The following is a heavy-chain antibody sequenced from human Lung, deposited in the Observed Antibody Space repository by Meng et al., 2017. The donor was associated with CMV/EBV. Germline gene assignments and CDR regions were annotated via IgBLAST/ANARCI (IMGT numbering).Heavy chain of an antibody. CDR1: GYAFTSYG. CDR3: ARATDTLYQLLFSRVPPYYYYGMDV. CDR2: ISANSGNT. D-gene: IGHD2-2*01. Sequence: ASXXVSXKASGYAFTSYGIRWGRRAPGQGLEWMGWISANSGNTHYAQNLQGRVTMTTDTSTSTAYMDLRSLSSDDTAVYYCARATDTLYQLLFSRVPPYYYYGMDVXGQGXTVTVSS. V-gene: IGHV1-18*01. J-gene: IGHJ6*02.